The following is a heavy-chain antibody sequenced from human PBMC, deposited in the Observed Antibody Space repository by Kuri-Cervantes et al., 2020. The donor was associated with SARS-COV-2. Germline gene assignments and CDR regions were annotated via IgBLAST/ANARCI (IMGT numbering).Heavy chain of an antibody. CDR1: GYTFTGYY. V-gene: IGHV1-2*04. Sequence: ASVKVSCKASGYTFTGYYMHWVRQAPGQGLEWMGWINPNSGGTNYAQKFQGWVTMTRDTSISTVYMELSRLRSDDTAVYYCARPLFWSGFVDSWGQGTLVTVSS. D-gene: IGHD3-3*01. CDR2: INPNSGGT. J-gene: IGHJ4*02. CDR3: ARPLFWSGFVDS.